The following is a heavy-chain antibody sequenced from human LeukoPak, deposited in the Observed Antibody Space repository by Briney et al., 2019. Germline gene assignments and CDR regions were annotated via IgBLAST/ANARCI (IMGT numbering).Heavy chain of an antibody. D-gene: IGHD6-19*01. J-gene: IGHJ4*02. Sequence: PGGSLRLSCAASGFTLSDYYMSWIRQAPGKGLEWISYIRSSGSPLFYADSVKGRSTISRDSAKNSLFLQMNSLRAEDTAVYYCAKEDGWYRDYWGQGTLVTVSS. CDR3: AKEDGWYRDY. CDR2: IRSSGSPL. V-gene: IGHV3-11*04. CDR1: GFTLSDYY.